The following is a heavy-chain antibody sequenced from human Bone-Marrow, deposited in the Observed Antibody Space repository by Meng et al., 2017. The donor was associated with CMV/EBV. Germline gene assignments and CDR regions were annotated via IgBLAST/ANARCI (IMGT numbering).Heavy chain of an antibody. V-gene: IGHV4-30-4*08. Sequence: SGGAISSCDHYWSSIRQPPGKGLGWIGYIYYSGSTYSNPSLKSRVTRAVDTSKNLFSPKLTAVTAADTAVYYCASYSSSYQYNWFDPWGQGTLVTVSS. J-gene: IGHJ5*02. CDR2: IYYSGST. D-gene: IGHD6-6*01. CDR3: ASYSSSYQYNWFDP. CDR1: GGAISSCDHY.